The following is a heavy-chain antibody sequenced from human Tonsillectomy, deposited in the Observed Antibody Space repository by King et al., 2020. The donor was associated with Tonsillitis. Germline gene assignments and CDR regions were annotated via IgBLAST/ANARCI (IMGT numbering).Heavy chain of an antibody. CDR2: IYPGDSDT. CDR3: ARLLYDTSGLDY. Sequence: VQLVESGAEVKKPGESLKISRKGSGYSFTNYWIGWVRQMPGKGLEWMGLIYPGDSDTKYSPSFQGQVTISADKSISTAYLQWSSLKASDTAIYYCARLLYDTSGLDYWGQGTLVTVSS. J-gene: IGHJ4*02. CDR1: GYSFTNYW. V-gene: IGHV5-51*01. D-gene: IGHD3-22*01.